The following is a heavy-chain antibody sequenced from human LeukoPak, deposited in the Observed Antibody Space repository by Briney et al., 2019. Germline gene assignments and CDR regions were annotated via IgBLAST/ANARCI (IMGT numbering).Heavy chain of an antibody. CDR3: ARAAGAGSGTLFY. D-gene: IGHD6-13*01. CDR2: TYYRSKWYN. CDR1: GDSISSNIVA. V-gene: IGHV6-1*01. J-gene: IGHJ4*01. Sequence: SQTLSLTCAISGDSISSNIVAWNWIRPSPSRGLEWLGRTYYRSKWYNEYAVSVNGRMTINPDTSKNQVSLQLNSVTPEDTAVYYCARAAGAGSGTLFYWGHGTLVTVSP.